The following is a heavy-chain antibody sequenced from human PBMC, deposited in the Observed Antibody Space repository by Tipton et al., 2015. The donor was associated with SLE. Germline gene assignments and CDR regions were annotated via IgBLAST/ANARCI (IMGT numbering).Heavy chain of an antibody. V-gene: IGHV4-31*03. J-gene: IGHJ4*02. Sequence: GLVKPSQTLSLTCTVSGASIRSDGYYWTWIRQHPGKGLEWIGYIYNTGTTYSNPSLKSRVTMSADTSKNQFSLKLNSVTAVDTAIYYCARSLGAGFCSGGNCFEPLDYWGQGILVTVSS. CDR1: GASIRSDGYY. CDR2: IYNTGTT. D-gene: IGHD2-15*01. CDR3: ARSLGAGFCSGGNCFEPLDY.